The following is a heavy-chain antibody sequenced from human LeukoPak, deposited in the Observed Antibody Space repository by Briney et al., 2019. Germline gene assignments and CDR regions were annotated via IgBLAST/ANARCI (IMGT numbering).Heavy chain of an antibody. V-gene: IGHV3-23*01. CDR2: ISDTGGST. CDR1: GFTFSSYA. Sequence: PGGSLRLSCAASGFTFSSYAMTWARQAPGKGLEWVSAISDTGGSTYDADSVKGRFTISRDNSKNTLYLQMSSLRAEDTAVYYCAKDTSIGRYCTNGVCSPFDYWGQGTLVTVSS. J-gene: IGHJ4*02. D-gene: IGHD2-8*01. CDR3: AKDTSIGRYCTNGVCSPFDY.